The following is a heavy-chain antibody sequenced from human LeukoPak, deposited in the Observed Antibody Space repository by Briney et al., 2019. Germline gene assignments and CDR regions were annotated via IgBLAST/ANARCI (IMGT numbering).Heavy chain of an antibody. V-gene: IGHV3-30*02. J-gene: IGHJ4*02. CDR1: GFTFSSYG. CDR3: ANGLLWFGEGYPDY. Sequence: PGGSLRLSCAASGFTFSSYGMHWVRQAPGKGLEWVAFIRYDGSNKYYADSAKGRFTISRDNSKNTLYLQMNSLRAEDTAVYYCANGLLWFGEGYPDYWGQGTLVTVSS. CDR2: IRYDGSNK. D-gene: IGHD3-10*01.